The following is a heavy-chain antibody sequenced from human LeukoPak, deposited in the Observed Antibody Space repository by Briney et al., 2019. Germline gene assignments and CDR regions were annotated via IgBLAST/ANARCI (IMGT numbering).Heavy chain of an antibody. CDR1: GFTFSSYS. CDR2: ISSSSSTI. D-gene: IGHD2-15*01. V-gene: IGHV3-48*01. CDR3: ARGCGGNCYLNDY. J-gene: IGHJ4*02. Sequence: GGSLRLSCAASGFTFSSYSMNWVRQAPGKGLEWVSYISSSSSTIYYADSVKGRFTISRDNAKNSLYLQMNSLRAEDTAVYYCARGCGGNCYLNDYWGQGALVTVSS.